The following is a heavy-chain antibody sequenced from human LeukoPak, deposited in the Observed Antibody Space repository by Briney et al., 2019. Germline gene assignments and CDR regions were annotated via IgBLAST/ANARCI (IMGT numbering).Heavy chain of an antibody. CDR3: ARDQGYYYDSSGYYYGY. J-gene: IGHJ4*02. D-gene: IGHD3-22*01. CDR1: GGSISSSNW. CDR2: IYHSGST. Sequence: SGTLSLTCAVSGGSISSSNWWSWVRQPPGQGLEWIGEIYHSGSTNYNPSLKSRVTISVDKSKNQFSLKLSSVTAADTAVYYCARDQGYYYDSSGYYYGYWGQGTLVTVSS. V-gene: IGHV4-4*02.